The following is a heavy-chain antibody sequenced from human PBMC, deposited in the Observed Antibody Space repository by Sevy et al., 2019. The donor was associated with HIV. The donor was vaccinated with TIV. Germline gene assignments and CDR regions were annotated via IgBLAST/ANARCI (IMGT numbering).Heavy chain of an antibody. J-gene: IGHJ4*02. D-gene: IGHD2-8*02. CDR3: VRAGPDQDFDS. V-gene: IGHV1-46*01. CDR2: VDPSAGNT. Sequence: ASVKVSCKASGDTFTNNYIHWVRQAPGQGLEWMGMVDPSAGNTTYAQKFQGRVTMTRDTSTSILYMDLSSLRSEDTAVYYYVRAGPDQDFDSWGQGTLVTVSS. CDR1: GDTFTNNY.